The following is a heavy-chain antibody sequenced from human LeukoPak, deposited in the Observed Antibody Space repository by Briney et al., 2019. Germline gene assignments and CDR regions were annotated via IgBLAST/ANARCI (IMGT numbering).Heavy chain of an antibody. D-gene: IGHD3-9*01. Sequence: PSENLSLTCTVSGGSISSSSYYWGWIRQPPGKGLEWIGSIYYSGSTYYNPSLKSRVTISVDTSKNQFSLKLSSVTAADTAVYYCARVVLRYFDWLSYFDYWGQGTLVTVSS. CDR3: ARVVLRYFDWLSYFDY. CDR2: IYYSGST. V-gene: IGHV4-39*01. J-gene: IGHJ4*02. CDR1: GGSISSSSYY.